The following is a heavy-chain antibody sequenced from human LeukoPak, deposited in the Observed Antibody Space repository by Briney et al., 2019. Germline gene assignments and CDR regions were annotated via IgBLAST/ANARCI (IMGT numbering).Heavy chain of an antibody. CDR2: INHSGST. J-gene: IGHJ1*01. CDR1: GGSFSGYY. D-gene: IGHD2-2*01. Sequence: SETLSLTCAVYGGSFSGYYWSWIRQPPGKGLEWIGEINHSGSTYYNPSLKSRVTISVDTSKNQFSLKLSSVTAADTAVYYCARGSRRLRYCSSTSCSNAEYFQHWGQGTLVTVSS. CDR3: ARGSRRLRYCSSTSCSNAEYFQH. V-gene: IGHV4-34*01.